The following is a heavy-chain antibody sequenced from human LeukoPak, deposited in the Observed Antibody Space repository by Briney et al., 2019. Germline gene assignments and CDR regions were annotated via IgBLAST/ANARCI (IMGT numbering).Heavy chain of an antibody. D-gene: IGHD5-24*01. CDR3: TRDQMNY. CDR1: EFTVSRNY. J-gene: IGHJ4*02. V-gene: IGHV3-53*01. Sequence: GGSLRLSCTASEFTVSRNYMLWVRQAPGKGLEWVSLIFSNGDTHYADSVKGRFTISRDTSKNTVSLQMNSLRVEDTAMYYCTRDQMNYSGQGTLVTVSS. CDR2: IFSNGDT.